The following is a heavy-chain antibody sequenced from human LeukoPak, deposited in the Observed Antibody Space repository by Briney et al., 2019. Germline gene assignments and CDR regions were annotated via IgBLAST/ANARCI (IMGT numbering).Heavy chain of an antibody. J-gene: IGHJ4*02. D-gene: IGHD1-26*01. V-gene: IGHV1-2*02. CDR3: ARAGEWEPHFDY. CDR2: INPNSGGT. CDR1: GYTFTGYY. Sequence: ASVKVSCKASGYTFTGYYMHWVRQALGQGLEWMGWINPNSGGTNYAQKLQGRVTMTRDTSISTAYMELSRLRSDDTAVNYCARAGEWEPHFDYWGQGTLVTVSS.